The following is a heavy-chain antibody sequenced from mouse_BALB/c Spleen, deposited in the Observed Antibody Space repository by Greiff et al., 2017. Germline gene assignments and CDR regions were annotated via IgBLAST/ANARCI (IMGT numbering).Heavy chain of an antibody. V-gene: IGHV5-17*02. CDR3: ARHYGSSWYFDV. J-gene: IGHJ1*01. D-gene: IGHD1-1*01. CDR2: ISSGSSTI. Sequence: EVKLVESGGGLVQPGGSRKLSCAASGFTFSSFGMHWVRQAPEKGLEWVAYISSGSSTIYYADTVKGRFTISRDNPKNTLFLQMTSLRSEDTAMYYCARHYGSSWYFDVWGAGTTVTVSS. CDR1: GFTFSSFG.